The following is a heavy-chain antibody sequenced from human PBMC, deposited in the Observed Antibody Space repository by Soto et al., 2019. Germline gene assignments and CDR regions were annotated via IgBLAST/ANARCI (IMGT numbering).Heavy chain of an antibody. V-gene: IGHV3-74*01. CDR2: VHSEGSMT. J-gene: IGHJ4*02. CDR3: TREGFDY. Sequence: PGGSLRLSCAVSGFTFRTDWMHWVRQAPGEGLVWVSGVHSEGSMTVYADSVKGRFTISRDNAKNTLYLQMNSLRVEDTAVYYCTREGFDYWGQGTLVTVSS. CDR1: GFTFRTDW.